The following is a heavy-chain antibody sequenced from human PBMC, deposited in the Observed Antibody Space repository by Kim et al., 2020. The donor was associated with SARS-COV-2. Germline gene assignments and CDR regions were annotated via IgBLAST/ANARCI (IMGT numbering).Heavy chain of an antibody. V-gene: IGHV4-39*01. CDR1: GGSISSSSYY. CDR3: ASGITIFGVVIPLGGY. D-gene: IGHD3-3*01. Sequence: SETLSLTCTVSGGSISSSSYYWGWIRQPPGKGLEWIGSIYYSGSTYYNPSLKSRVTISVDTSKNQFSLKLSSVTAADTAVYYCASGITIFGVVIPLGGYWGQGTRDTVSS. J-gene: IGHJ1*01. CDR2: IYYSGST.